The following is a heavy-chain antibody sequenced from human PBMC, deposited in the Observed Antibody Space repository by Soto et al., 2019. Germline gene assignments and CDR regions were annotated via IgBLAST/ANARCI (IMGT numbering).Heavy chain of an antibody. J-gene: IGHJ6*03. D-gene: IGHD6-13*01. Sequence: EVQLVESGGALLQPGGSLRLSCEASGFTFSSHWMHWVRQAPGKGLVWVSRINYDGSTTTYTDSVKGRFTISRDNAKNTLYLQMNGLRAEDTAVYYCARGALAFSFYYMDVWGKGTTVTVSS. V-gene: IGHV3-74*01. CDR3: ARGALAFSFYYMDV. CDR1: GFTFSSHW. CDR2: INYDGSTT.